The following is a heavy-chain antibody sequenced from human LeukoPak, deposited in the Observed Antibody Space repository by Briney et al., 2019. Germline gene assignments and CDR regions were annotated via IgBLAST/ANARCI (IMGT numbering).Heavy chain of an antibody. CDR2: ITTSGSYI. Sequence: GGSLRLSCAASGFPFTDSSMTWVRQAPGKGLEWVSSITTSGSYIYYADSVKVRFTISRDNAKNSLYLQMTSLRAEDTAVYFCARYSEVYYYVDVWGTGTTVTVSS. J-gene: IGHJ6*03. CDR1: GFPFTDSS. CDR3: ARYSEVYYYVDV. D-gene: IGHD2-21*01. V-gene: IGHV3-21*01.